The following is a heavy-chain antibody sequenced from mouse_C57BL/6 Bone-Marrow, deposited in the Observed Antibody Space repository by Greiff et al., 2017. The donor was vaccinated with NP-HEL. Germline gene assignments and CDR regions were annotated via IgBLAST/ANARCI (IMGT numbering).Heavy chain of an antibody. CDR2: ISSGSSTI. CDR3: ARKVDSSGYWYFDV. D-gene: IGHD3-2*02. V-gene: IGHV5-17*01. J-gene: IGHJ1*03. CDR1: GFTFSDYG. Sequence: EVQVVESGGGLVKPGGSLKLSCAASGFTFSDYGMHWVRQAPEKGLEWVAYISSGSSTIYYADTVKGRFTISRDNAKNTLFLQMTSLRSEDTAMYYCARKVDSSGYWYFDVWGTGTTVTVSS.